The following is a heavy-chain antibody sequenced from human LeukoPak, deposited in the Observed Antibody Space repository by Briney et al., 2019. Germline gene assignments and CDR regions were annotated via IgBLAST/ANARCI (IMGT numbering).Heavy chain of an antibody. V-gene: IGHV3-30*18. CDR1: GFTFSSYG. J-gene: IGHJ4*02. CDR2: ISYDGSNK. Sequence: PGGSLRLSCAASGFTFSSYGMHWVRQAPGKGLEWVAVISYDGSNKYYADSVKGRFTISRDNSKNTLYLQMNSLRAEDTAVYYCAKDREALEYPLDYWGQGTLVTVSS. D-gene: IGHD2-2*01. CDR3: AKDREALEYPLDY.